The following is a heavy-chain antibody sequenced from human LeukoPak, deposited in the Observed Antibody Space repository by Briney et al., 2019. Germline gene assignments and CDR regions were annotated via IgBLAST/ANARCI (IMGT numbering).Heavy chain of an antibody. D-gene: IGHD3-10*01. CDR2: IYYSGST. V-gene: IGHV4-39*07. CDR1: GGSISSSSYY. CDR3: ARVDPWGNKYGSGSLLDY. J-gene: IGHJ4*02. Sequence: SETLSLTCTVSGGSISSSSYYWGWIRQPPGKGLEWIGSIYYSGSTYYNPSLKSRVTISVDTSKNQFSLKLSSVTAADTAVYYCARVDPWGNKYGSGSLLDYWGQGTLVTVSS.